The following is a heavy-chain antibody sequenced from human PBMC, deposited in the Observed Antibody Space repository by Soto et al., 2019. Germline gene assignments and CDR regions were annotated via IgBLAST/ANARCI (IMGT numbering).Heavy chain of an antibody. J-gene: IGHJ4*02. D-gene: IGHD2-21*02. V-gene: IGHV4-30-4*01. Sequence: PSETLSLTCTVSGGSISSGDYYWSWIRQPPGKGLEWIGYIYYSGSTYYNPSLKSRVTISVDTSKNQFSLKLSSVTAADTAVYYCASDRSGPYCGGDCSIDYWGQGTLVTVSS. CDR1: GGSISSGDYY. CDR2: IYYSGST. CDR3: ASDRSGPYCGGDCSIDY.